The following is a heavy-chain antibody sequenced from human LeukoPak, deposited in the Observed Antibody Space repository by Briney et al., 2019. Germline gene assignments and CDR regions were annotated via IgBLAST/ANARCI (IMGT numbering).Heavy chain of an antibody. CDR1: GFTFDDYV. J-gene: IGHJ4*02. CDR3: ARDREDTAMVS. V-gene: IGHV3-48*01. Sequence: GGSLRLSCAASGFTFDDYVMHWVRQAPGKGLEWVSYISSSSSTIYYADSVKGRFTISRDNAKNSLYLQMNSLRAEDTAVYYCARDREDTAMVSWGQGTLVTVSS. CDR2: ISSSSSTI. D-gene: IGHD5-18*01.